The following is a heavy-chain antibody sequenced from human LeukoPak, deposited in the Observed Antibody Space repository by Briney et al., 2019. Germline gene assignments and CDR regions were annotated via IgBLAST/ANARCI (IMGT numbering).Heavy chain of an antibody. J-gene: IGHJ4*02. CDR3: ARAYYYDSSGYPVFDY. Sequence: PGGSLRLSCAASGFTFSSYWMSWVRQAPGKGLEWVANMKQDGSEKYYVDSVKGRFTISRDNAKNSLYLQMNSLRAEDTAVYYCARAYYYDSSGYPVFDYWGQGTLVTVSS. CDR2: MKQDGSEK. V-gene: IGHV3-7*01. D-gene: IGHD3-22*01. CDR1: GFTFSSYW.